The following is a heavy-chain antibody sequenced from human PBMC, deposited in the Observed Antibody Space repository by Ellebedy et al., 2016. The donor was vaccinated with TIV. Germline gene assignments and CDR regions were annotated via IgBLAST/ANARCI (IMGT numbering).Heavy chain of an antibody. CDR2: IYSGGST. D-gene: IGHD2-2*01. V-gene: IGHV3-53*01. J-gene: IGHJ6*02. CDR3: VRIMKYQLLGYLGYYYGMDV. Sequence: GESLKISCAASGFTVSSNYMSWVRQAPGKGLEWVSVIYSGGSTYYAYSVKGRFTSSRDNSKNTLYLQMNSLRAEDTAVYYCVRIMKYQLLGYLGYYYGMDVWGQGTTVTVSS. CDR1: GFTVSSNY.